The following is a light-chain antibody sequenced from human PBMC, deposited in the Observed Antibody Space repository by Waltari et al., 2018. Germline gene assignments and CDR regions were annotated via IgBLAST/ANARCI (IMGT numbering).Light chain of an antibody. V-gene: IGKV1-5*03. J-gene: IGKJ4*01. CDR3: QRYSTYPPT. CDR1: QSINTW. Sequence: EIQMTQSPSTRSASVGDRTTITCRASQSINTWLAWYQQKPGKAPKLLISKASSLESEVPSRFSGSGFGTEFTLTISSLQPDDSATFYCQRYSTYPPTFGGGTKVEIK. CDR2: KAS.